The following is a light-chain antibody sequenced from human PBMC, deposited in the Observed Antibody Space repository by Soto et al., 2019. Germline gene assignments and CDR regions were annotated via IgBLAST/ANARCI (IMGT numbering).Light chain of an antibody. CDR3: LQDYNYPRT. CDR1: RSINNY. V-gene: IGKV1-39*01. J-gene: IGKJ1*01. CDR2: AAS. Sequence: DLQMTQSPSSLSASVGDRVTITCRASRSINNYLNWYQQKPGKAPELLIYAASSLQSGVPSRFSGSGSGTDFTLTISSLQPEDFATYYCLQDYNYPRTFGQGTKVEIK.